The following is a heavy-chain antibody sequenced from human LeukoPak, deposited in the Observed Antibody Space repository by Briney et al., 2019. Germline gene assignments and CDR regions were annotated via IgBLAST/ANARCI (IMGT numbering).Heavy chain of an antibody. D-gene: IGHD2-15*01. CDR2: ISYDGSNK. Sequence: PGGSLRLSCAASGFTFSSYAMHWVRQAPGKGLEWVAVISYDGSNKYYADSVKGRFTISRDNSKNTLYLQMNSLRAEDTAVYYCACSPFDYWGQGTLVTVSS. CDR3: ACSPFDY. V-gene: IGHV3-30*04. CDR1: GFTFSSYA. J-gene: IGHJ4*02.